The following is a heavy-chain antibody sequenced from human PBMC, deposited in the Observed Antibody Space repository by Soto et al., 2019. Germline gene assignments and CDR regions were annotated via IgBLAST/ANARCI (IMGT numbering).Heavy chain of an antibody. CDR2: ISGSGDIT. CDR1: GCTFSSYS. CDR3: LLRPPYYFDY. Sequence: GGFLILSCAASGCTFSSYSMSWVRQAPGKGLEWVSAISGSGDITYYADSVKGRFTISRDNSKNTLCLQMNSLRAEDTPVYYCLLRPPYYFDYWGQGTLVSVSS. V-gene: IGHV3-23*01. J-gene: IGHJ4*01.